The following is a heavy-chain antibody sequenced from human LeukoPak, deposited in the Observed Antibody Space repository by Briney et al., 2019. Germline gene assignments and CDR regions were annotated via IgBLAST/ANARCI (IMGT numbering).Heavy chain of an antibody. CDR2: FAGSDTTK. V-gene: IGHV3-48*03. CDR3: TTLGYHLDS. Sequence: GGALRLSCAASGFDFSAYEMNWVRQAPGKGLEWVAYFAGSDTTKYYADSVRGRFTISRDNAKNSLYLQMNSLRAEDAALYYCTTLGYHLDSWGQGTLVTVSS. J-gene: IGHJ4*02. CDR1: GFDFSAYE. D-gene: IGHD3-22*01.